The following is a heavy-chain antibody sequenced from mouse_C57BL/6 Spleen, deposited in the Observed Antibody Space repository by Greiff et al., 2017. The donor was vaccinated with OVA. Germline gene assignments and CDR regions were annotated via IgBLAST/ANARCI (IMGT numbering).Heavy chain of an antibody. V-gene: IGHV1-50*01. Sequence: QVQLQQPGAELVKPGASVKLSCKASGYTFTSYWMQWVKQRPGQGLAWIGEIDPSDSYTNYNQKFKGKATLTVDTSSSTAYMQLSSLTSEDSAVYYCARGTGGYFDVWGTGTTVTVSS. CDR3: ARGTGGYFDV. CDR2: IDPSDSYT. CDR1: GYTFTSYW. J-gene: IGHJ1*03. D-gene: IGHD3-3*01.